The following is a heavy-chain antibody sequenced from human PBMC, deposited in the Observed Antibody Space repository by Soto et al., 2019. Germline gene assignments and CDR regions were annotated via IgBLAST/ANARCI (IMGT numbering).Heavy chain of an antibody. CDR3: ARTVMPVGYLASFVH. V-gene: IGHV4-61*01. D-gene: IGHD2-8*02. Sequence: SETLSLTCNVSGGSVSSVKYFWSWIRQPPGKGLEWIAYIYNNGNTNYNPSLKSRATISVDTSKNQCSLKLTSVTAADSAVYFCARTVMPVGYLASFVHWDQGVLVTVSS. CDR1: GGSVSSVKYF. J-gene: IGHJ4*02. CDR2: IYNNGNT.